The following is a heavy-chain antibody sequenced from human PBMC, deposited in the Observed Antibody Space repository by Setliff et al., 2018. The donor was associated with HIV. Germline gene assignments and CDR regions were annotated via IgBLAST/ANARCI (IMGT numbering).Heavy chain of an antibody. J-gene: IGHJ1*01. Sequence: ASVKVSCKASGYTFISYSISWVRQAPGQGLEWMGWVAPNSGRTNYAQDFQDRVTMTTDTSSNTAYMELKSLRSGDTAVYYCARGGITGSYGYFQQWGQGTLVTVSS. CDR1: GYTFISYS. V-gene: IGHV1-18*01. CDR3: ARGGITGSYGYFQQ. D-gene: IGHD1-20*01. CDR2: VAPNSGRT.